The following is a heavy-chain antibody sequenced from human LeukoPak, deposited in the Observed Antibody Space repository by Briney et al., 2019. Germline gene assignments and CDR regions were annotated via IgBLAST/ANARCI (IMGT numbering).Heavy chain of an antibody. D-gene: IGHD6-19*01. CDR2: IWYGGSNK. V-gene: IGHV3-30*02. Sequence: GGSLRLSCAASGFTFSSYGMHWVRQAPGKGLEWVAVIWYGGSNKYYAGSVKGRFTISRDNSKNTLYLQMNSLRAEDTAVYYCAKDGDSSGSVDYWGQGTLVTVSS. CDR1: GFTFSSYG. CDR3: AKDGDSSGSVDY. J-gene: IGHJ4*02.